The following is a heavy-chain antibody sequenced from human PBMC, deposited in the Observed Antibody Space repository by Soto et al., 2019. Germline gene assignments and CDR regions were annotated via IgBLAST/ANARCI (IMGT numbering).Heavy chain of an antibody. Sequence: QVQLVQSGGGVVQPGRSPRLSCAVSRFRLSDYGMHWVRQAPGKGLEWVAVIWYDGSNKYYADSVKGRFTISRDNSQNMLYLQMNSLRAEDTAVYFCASERGSSYFDYWGQGTLVTVSS. CDR1: RFRLSDYG. J-gene: IGHJ4*02. CDR3: ASERGSSYFDY. CDR2: IWYDGSNK. V-gene: IGHV3-33*01. D-gene: IGHD6-6*01.